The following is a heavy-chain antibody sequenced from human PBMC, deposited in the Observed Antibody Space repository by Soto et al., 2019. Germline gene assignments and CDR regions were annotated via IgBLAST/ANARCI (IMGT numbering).Heavy chain of an antibody. Sequence: ASETLSLTCTVSGGSISTYYWSWIRQPPGKGLEWIGNIYYSGSTNYNPSLESRVTISVDTSKKQFSLKLSSVTAADTAVYYCARHPRTGYSYYMDVWGKGTRVTVSS. J-gene: IGHJ6*03. CDR1: GGSISTYY. CDR2: IYYSGST. CDR3: ARHPRTGYSYYMDV. V-gene: IGHV4-59*08.